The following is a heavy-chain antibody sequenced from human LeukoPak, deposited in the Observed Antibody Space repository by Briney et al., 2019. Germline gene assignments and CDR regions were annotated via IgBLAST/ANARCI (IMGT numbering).Heavy chain of an antibody. V-gene: IGHV4-59*08. CDR3: ASLDSSGYRDY. CDR2: IYYSGST. J-gene: IGHJ4*02. D-gene: IGHD3-22*01. Sequence: PSETLSLTCTVSGGSISSYYWSWIRQPPGKGLGWIGYIYYSGSTNYNPSLKSRVTISVDTSKNQFSLKLSSVTAADTAVYYCASLDSSGYRDYWGQGTLVTVSS. CDR1: GGSISSYY.